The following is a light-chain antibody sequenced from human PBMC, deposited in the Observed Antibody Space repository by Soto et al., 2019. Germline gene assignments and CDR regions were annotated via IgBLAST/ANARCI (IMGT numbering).Light chain of an antibody. Sequence: QSALTQPASVSGSPGQSITISCTGTSSDVGGYNYVSWYQQHPGKAPKLMIYEVSNRPSGVSNRFSGSKSGNTASLTISGLQADDEADYYCSSYISSSSDYVFGTGTKLTVL. V-gene: IGLV2-14*01. CDR2: EVS. CDR1: SSDVGGYNY. CDR3: SSYISSSSDYV. J-gene: IGLJ1*01.